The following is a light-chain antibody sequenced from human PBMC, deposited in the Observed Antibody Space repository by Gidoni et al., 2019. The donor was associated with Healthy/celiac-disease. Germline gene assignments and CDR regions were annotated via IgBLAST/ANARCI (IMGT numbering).Light chain of an antibody. Sequence: GSPGHSITISCTGTSSDVGGYTYVSWYQQHPGKSPKLMNYDVSNRPSGVSNRFSGSKSGNTASLTIPGLQAEDEADYYCSSYTSSSTLVVFGGGTKL. CDR3: SSYTSSSTLVV. CDR2: DVS. V-gene: IGLV2-14*04. J-gene: IGLJ2*01. CDR1: SSDVGGYTY.